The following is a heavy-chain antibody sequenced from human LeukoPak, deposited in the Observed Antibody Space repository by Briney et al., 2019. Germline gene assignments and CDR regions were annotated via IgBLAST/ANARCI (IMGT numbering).Heavy chain of an antibody. Sequence: GASVKVSCKASGYTFTNNGISWVRQAPGQGLEWMGWISVYNGNTNYAQKFQGRVTLTTDTSTTTAYMELRSLRSDDTAVYYCARDAAYCYDSSGVGEDYWGQGTLVTVSS. CDR2: ISVYNGNT. D-gene: IGHD3-22*01. CDR1: GYTFTNNG. J-gene: IGHJ4*02. CDR3: ARDAAYCYDSSGVGEDY. V-gene: IGHV1-18*01.